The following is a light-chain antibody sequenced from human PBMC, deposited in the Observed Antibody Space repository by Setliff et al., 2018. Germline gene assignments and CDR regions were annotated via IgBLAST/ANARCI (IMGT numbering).Light chain of an antibody. CDR2: DVS. V-gene: IGLV2-14*03. Sequence: LTQPASVSGSPGQSITISCAGTGSDIGAFNYVSWYQQHPGKTPKLIIYDVSNRPSGVSNRFSGSKSGYTASLTISGLQAEDEADYYCSSYITSRTLGVFGGGTKVTVL. CDR3: SSYITSRTLGV. J-gene: IGLJ2*01. CDR1: GSDIGAFNY.